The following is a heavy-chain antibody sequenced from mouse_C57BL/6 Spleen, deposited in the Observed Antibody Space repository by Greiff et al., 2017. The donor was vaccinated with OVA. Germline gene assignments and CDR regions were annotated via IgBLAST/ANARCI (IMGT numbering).Heavy chain of an antibody. D-gene: IGHD2-4*01. CDR3: ARDDYDGRDAMDY. V-gene: IGHV1-52*01. Sequence: QVPLQPPCAAPLRPCSSYTLSFPPSFYTLPTYWMHWVKQRPIQGLEWIGNIDPSDSETHYNQKFKDKATLTVDKSSSTAYMQLSSLTSEDSAVYYCARDDYDGRDAMDYWGQGTSVTVSS. CDR1: FYTLPTYW. J-gene: IGHJ4*01. CDR2: IDPSDSET.